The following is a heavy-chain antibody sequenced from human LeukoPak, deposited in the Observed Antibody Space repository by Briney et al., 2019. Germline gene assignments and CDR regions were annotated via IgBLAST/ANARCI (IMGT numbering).Heavy chain of an antibody. D-gene: IGHD1-26*01. CDR3: AREGWELPALDY. CDR2: IYTSGST. Sequence: SETLSLTYTVSGGSISSYYWSWIRQPAGKGLEWIGRIYTSGSTNYNPSLKSRVTMSVDTSKNQFSLKLSSVTAADTAVYYCAREGWELPALDYWGQGTLVTVSS. J-gene: IGHJ4*02. CDR1: GGSISSYY. V-gene: IGHV4-4*07.